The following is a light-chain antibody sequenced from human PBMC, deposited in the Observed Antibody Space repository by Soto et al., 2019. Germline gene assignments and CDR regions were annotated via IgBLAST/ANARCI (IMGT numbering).Light chain of an antibody. CDR2: EGT. CDR1: SSDVGAYNL. CDR3: CSNAGSRTFV. V-gene: IGLV2-23*01. Sequence: QSALTQPASVSGSPGQSITVSCTGTSSDVGAYNLVSWYQQHPGKAPRLIIYEGTKRPSGISHRFSGSKSDNTASLTSSGLRAEDEAHYHCCSNAGSRTFVFGGGTKVTVL. J-gene: IGLJ3*02.